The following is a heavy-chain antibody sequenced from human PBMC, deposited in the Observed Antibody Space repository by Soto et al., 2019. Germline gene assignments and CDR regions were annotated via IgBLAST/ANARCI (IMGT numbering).Heavy chain of an antibody. Sequence: PGGSLRLSCAASGFTFDDYAMHWVRQAPGKGLEWVSGISWNSGSIGYADSVKGRFTISRDNAKNSLYLQMNSLRAEDTALYYCARGVVIIFPPWFDPWGQGTLVTVSS. D-gene: IGHD3-3*01. CDR1: GFTFDDYA. J-gene: IGHJ5*02. CDR2: ISWNSGSI. CDR3: ARGVVIIFPPWFDP. V-gene: IGHV3-9*01.